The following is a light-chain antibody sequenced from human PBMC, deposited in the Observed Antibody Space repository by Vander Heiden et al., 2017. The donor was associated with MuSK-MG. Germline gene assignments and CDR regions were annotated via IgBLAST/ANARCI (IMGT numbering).Light chain of an antibody. CDR1: QSISSY. CDR3: LQSDSVPIT. V-gene: IGKV1-39*01. Sequence: DIQMTQSPSSLSASVGDRVTITCRASQSISSYLNWYQQKPGKAPKLLIYAASNLQSGVPSRFSGSGSGTDFTLTISRLQPEDFATYYCLQSDSVPITFGGGTKVEIK. J-gene: IGKJ4*01. CDR2: AAS.